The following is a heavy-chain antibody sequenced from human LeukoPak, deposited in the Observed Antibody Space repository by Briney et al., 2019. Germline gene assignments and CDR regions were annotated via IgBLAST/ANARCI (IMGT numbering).Heavy chain of an antibody. J-gene: IGHJ4*02. V-gene: IGHV4-59*01. Sequence: SETLSLTCTVSGGSINSYYWSWIRQPPGKGLEWIGYIYYSGSTNYNPSLKSRVTISVDTSKNQFSLKLSSVTAADTAVYYCAREERDPFTIDYWGQGTLVTVSS. CDR3: AREERDPFTIDY. CDR2: IYYSGST. CDR1: GGSINSYY.